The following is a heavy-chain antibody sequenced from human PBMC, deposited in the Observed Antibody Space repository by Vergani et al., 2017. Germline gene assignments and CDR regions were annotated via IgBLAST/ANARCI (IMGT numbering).Heavy chain of an antibody. CDR2: IQYDGSDI. V-gene: IGHV3-30*02. J-gene: IGHJ4*02. D-gene: IGHD3-22*01. Sequence: QVQLVESGGGVVQPGGSLRLSCVASGFSVSNSGMHWVRQTPGKGLEWVAFIQYDGSDIFYADFVEGRFTISRDNSKNSLYLQMRSLRFDDTAVYYCARDPPDDSSGYYGGLGDFWGRGTLVTVSS. CDR1: GFSVSNSG. CDR3: ARDPPDDSSGYYGGLGDF.